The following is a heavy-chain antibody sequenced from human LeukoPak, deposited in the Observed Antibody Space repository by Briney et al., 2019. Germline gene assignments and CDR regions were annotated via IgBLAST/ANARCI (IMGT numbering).Heavy chain of an antibody. V-gene: IGHV3-7*03. CDR1: GLTFSSYW. J-gene: IGHJ4*02. CDR2: IKQDGSEK. CDR3: ARAPYCIGGSCRFDY. Sequence: PGGSLRLSCAASGLTFSSYWMSWVRQAPGKGLEWVANIKQDGSEKYYVDSVKGRFTISRDNAKNSLYLQMNSLRAEDTAVYYCARAPYCIGGSCRFDYWGQGTLVTVSS. D-gene: IGHD2-15*01.